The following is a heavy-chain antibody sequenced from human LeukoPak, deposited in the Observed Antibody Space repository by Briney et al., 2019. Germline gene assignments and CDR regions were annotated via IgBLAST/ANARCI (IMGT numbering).Heavy chain of an antibody. CDR3: ARVERYDFWSGYYTPYYYYGMDV. CDR2: MNPNSGNT. CDR1: RYTFTSYD. V-gene: IGHV1-8*01. J-gene: IGHJ6*02. D-gene: IGHD3-3*01. Sequence: ASVKVSCKASRYTFTSYDINWVRQATGQGLEWMGWMNPNSGNTGYAQKFQGRVTMTRNTSISTAYMELSSLRSEDTAVYYCARVERYDFWSGYYTPYYYYGMDVWGQGTTVTVSS.